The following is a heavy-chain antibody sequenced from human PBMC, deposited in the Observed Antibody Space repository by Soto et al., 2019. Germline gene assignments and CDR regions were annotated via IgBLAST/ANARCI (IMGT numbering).Heavy chain of an antibody. CDR1: GYSFTSYW. CDR2: IDPSDSYT. V-gene: IGHV5-10-1*01. J-gene: IGHJ4*02. Sequence: GESLKISCKGSGYSFTSYWISWVRQMPGKGLEWMGRIDPSDSYTNYSPSFQGHVTISADKSISTAYLQWSSLKASDTAMYYCARLNYYDSSGYSPGNAIYWGQGTLVTVSS. D-gene: IGHD3-22*01. CDR3: ARLNYYDSSGYSPGNAIY.